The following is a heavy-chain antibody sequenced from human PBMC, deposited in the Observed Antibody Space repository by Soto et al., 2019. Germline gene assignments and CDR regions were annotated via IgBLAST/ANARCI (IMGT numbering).Heavy chain of an antibody. Sequence: GGSLRLSCAASGFTFITYGLHWVRQSPGKGLEWVAVVSSDGSDKYYANSVKGRFTISRDNSKNTLYLQMNSLRVEDTAFYYCAKDVAGTTYVGNWGQGTLVTVSS. V-gene: IGHV3-30*18. D-gene: IGHD1-7*01. J-gene: IGHJ4*02. CDR1: GFTFITYG. CDR2: VSSDGSDK. CDR3: AKDVAGTTYVGN.